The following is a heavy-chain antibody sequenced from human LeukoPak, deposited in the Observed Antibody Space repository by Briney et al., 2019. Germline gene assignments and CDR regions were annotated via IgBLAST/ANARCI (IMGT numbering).Heavy chain of an antibody. CDR3: ARETYYYDSSGYYHFDY. CDR2: ISSSCSYI. V-gene: IGHV3-21*01. J-gene: IGHJ4*02. CDR1: GFTFSSYE. Sequence: PGGSLRLSCAASGFTFSSYEMNWVRQAPGKGLEWVSSISSSCSYIYYADSLKGRFTISRDNAKNSLYLQMNSLRAEDTAVYYCARETYYYDSSGYYHFDYWGQGTLVTVSS. D-gene: IGHD3-22*01.